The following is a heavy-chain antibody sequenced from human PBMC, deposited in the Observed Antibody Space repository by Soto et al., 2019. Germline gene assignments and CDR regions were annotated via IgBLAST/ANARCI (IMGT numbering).Heavy chain of an antibody. D-gene: IGHD2-15*01. Sequence: SETLSLTCTVSGGSVSSGSYYWSWIRQPPGKGLEWIGYIYYSGSTNYNPSLKSRVTISVDTSKNQFSLKLSSVTAADTAVYYCARVVFNTWFDPWGQGTLVTVSS. CDR2: IYYSGST. CDR3: ARVVFNTWFDP. CDR1: GGSVSSGSYY. J-gene: IGHJ5*02. V-gene: IGHV4-61*01.